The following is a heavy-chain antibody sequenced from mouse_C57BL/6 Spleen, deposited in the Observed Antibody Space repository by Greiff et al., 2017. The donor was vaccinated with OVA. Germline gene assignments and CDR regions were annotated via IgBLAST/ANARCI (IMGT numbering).Heavy chain of an antibody. CDR3: ARDDYDYDGAY. Sequence: EVQLVESGGGLVKPGGSLKLSCAASGFTFSSYAMSWVRQTPEKRLEWVATISDGGSYTYYPDNVKGRFTIARDNAKNNLYLQMSHLKSEDTAMYYCARDDYDYDGAYWGQGTLVTVSA. CDR2: ISDGGSYT. V-gene: IGHV5-4*01. D-gene: IGHD2-4*01. J-gene: IGHJ3*01. CDR1: GFTFSSYA.